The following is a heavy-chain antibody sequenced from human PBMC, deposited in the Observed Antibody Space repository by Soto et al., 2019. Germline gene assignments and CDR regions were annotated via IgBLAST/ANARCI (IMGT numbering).Heavy chain of an antibody. CDR2: ISSSSSYI. CDR3: ARDKGLGSSSSGFDY. D-gene: IGHD6-6*01. Sequence: GGSLRLSCAASGFTFSSYSMNWVRQAPGKGLEWVSSISSSSSYIYYADSVKGRFTISRDNAKNSLYLQMNSLRAEDTAVYYCARDKGLGSSSSGFDYWGQGTLVTVSS. V-gene: IGHV3-21*01. J-gene: IGHJ4*02. CDR1: GFTFSSYS.